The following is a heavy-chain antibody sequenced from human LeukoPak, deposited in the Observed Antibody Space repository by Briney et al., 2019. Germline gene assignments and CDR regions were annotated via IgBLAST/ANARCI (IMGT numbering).Heavy chain of an antibody. CDR2: INPSGGST. V-gene: IGHV1-46*01. CDR3: AYTNVFLGDYNWFDP. Sequence: ASVKVSCKASGYTFTSYYMHWVRQAPGQGLEWMGIINPSGGSTSYAQKFQGRVTMTRDTSTSTVYMELSSLRSEDTAVYYCAYTNVFLGDYNWFDPWGQGTLVTVSS. CDR1: GYTFTSYY. D-gene: IGHD2-21*01. J-gene: IGHJ5*02.